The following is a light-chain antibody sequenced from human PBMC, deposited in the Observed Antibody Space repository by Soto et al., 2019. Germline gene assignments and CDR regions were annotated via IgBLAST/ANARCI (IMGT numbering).Light chain of an antibody. CDR2: DVS. V-gene: IGLV2-14*01. CDR3: SSYTSSGTLVV. Sequence: QSALTQPASVSGSPGQSITISCTGTSSDVGGYNYVSWYQQHPGKAPKLMIYDVSNRPSGVSNHFSGSKSGNTASLTISGLQAEEEADYYCSSYTSSGTLVVFGGGTKLTVL. CDR1: SSDVGGYNY. J-gene: IGLJ2*01.